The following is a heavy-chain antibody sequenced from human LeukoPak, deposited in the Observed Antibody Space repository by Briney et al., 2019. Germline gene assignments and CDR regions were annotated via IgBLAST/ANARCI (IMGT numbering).Heavy chain of an antibody. CDR1: GGSISSGGYS. D-gene: IGHD3-10*01. J-gene: IGHJ4*02. Sequence: PSETLSLTCAVSGGSISSGGYSWSWIRQPPGKGLEWIGYIYHSGSTYYNPSLKSRVTISVDGSKNQFSLKLSSVTAADTAVYYCARRGGYYGSGTPYYFDYWGQGTLVTVSS. CDR2: IYHSGST. CDR3: ARRGGYYGSGTPYYFDY. V-gene: IGHV4-30-2*01.